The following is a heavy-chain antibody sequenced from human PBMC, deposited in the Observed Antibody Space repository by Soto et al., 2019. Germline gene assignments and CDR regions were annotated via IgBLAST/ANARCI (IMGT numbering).Heavy chain of an antibody. V-gene: IGHV3-30*18. CDR2: ISYDGSNK. CDR3: AKDGKQQWLVQGGYYFDY. D-gene: IGHD6-19*01. CDR1: GFTFSSYG. Sequence: QVQLVESGGGVVQPGRSLRLSCAASGFTFSSYGMHWVRQAPGKGLEWVAVISYDGSNKYYADSVKGRFTISRDNSKNTLYLQMNSLRAEDTAVYYCAKDGKQQWLVQGGYYFDYWGQGTLVTVSS. J-gene: IGHJ4*02.